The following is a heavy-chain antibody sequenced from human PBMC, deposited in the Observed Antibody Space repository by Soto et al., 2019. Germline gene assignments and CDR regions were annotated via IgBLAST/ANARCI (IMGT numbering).Heavy chain of an antibody. Sequence: VASVKVSCKASGYTFTGYYMHWVRQAPGQGLEWMGWINPNSGGTNYAQKFQGRVTMTRDTSISTAYMELSRLRSDDTAVYYCARGRVVAATAFDPWGQGTLVTVSS. D-gene: IGHD2-15*01. V-gene: IGHV1-2*02. CDR1: GYTFTGYY. CDR3: ARGRVVAATAFDP. CDR2: INPNSGGT. J-gene: IGHJ5*02.